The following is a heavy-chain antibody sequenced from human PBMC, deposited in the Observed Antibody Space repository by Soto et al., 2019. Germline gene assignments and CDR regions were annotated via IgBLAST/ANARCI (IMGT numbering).Heavy chain of an antibody. CDR2: IYYSGST. Sequence: SETLSLTCTVSGGSVSSGSYYWSWIRQPPGKGLEWIGYIYYSGSTNYNPSLKSRVTISVDTSKNQFSLKLSSVTAADTAVYYCAREVSGSGVGSQVVPAVYYYGMDVWGQGTTGTV. V-gene: IGHV4-61*01. J-gene: IGHJ6*02. CDR3: AREVSGSGVGSQVVPAVYYYGMDV. CDR1: GGSVSSGSYY. D-gene: IGHD2-2*01.